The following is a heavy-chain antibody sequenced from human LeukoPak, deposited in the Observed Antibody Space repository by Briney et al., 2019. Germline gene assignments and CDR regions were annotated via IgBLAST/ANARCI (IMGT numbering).Heavy chain of an antibody. Sequence: GASVKVSCKASGYTFTGYYIHWVRQAPGQGLEWMGWISAYNGNTNYAQKLQGRVTMTTDTSTSTAYMELRSLRSDDTAVYYCARVGWVRFLEWLDYMDVWGKGTTVTVSS. J-gene: IGHJ6*03. V-gene: IGHV1-18*04. CDR2: ISAYNGNT. D-gene: IGHD3-3*01. CDR3: ARVGWVRFLEWLDYMDV. CDR1: GYTFTGYY.